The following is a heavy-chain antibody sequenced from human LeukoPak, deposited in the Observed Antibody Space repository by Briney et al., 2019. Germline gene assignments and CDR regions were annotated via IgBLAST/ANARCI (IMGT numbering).Heavy chain of an antibody. CDR2: INPNSGYT. CDR3: ATSVLTIAY. J-gene: IGHJ4*02. D-gene: IGHD2-8*01. V-gene: IGHV1-2*02. CDR1: GYTFAAYY. Sequence: ASVKVSCKASGYTFAAYYIHWVRQAPGQGLEWMGWINPNSGYTNYAQKFQGRVTLARDTSISTAYMDLSRLRFDDTAVYYCATSVLTIAYWGQGTLVTVS.